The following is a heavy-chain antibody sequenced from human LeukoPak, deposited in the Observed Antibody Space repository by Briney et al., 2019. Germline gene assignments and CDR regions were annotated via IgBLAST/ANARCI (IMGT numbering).Heavy chain of an antibody. Sequence: GRSLRLSCAASGFSFGGYALHWVRQAPGKGLEWVASFSWNSGDIVHADSVKGRFTISRDNAKNSLYLQMDSLRTEDTALYYCVKSGGYATAIRYFDLWGRGTLVTVSS. CDR1: GFSFGGYA. D-gene: IGHD2-21*02. CDR2: FSWNSGDI. V-gene: IGHV3-9*01. CDR3: VKSGGYATAIRYFDL. J-gene: IGHJ2*01.